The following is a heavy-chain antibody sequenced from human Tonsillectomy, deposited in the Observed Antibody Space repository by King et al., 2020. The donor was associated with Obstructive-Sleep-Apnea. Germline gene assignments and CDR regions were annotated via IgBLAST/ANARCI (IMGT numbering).Heavy chain of an antibody. CDR3: AKDIGVVVTATRGFDY. Sequence: VQLVESGGGVVQPGRSLRLSCAASGFTFSRYGLHWVRQAPGKGLEWVAGISYDGSNKYYADSVKGRFTISRDSSKNTLYLQMNSLRAEDTAVYYCAKDIGVVVTATRGFDYWGQGTLVTVSS. J-gene: IGHJ4*02. CDR1: GFTFSRYG. CDR2: ISYDGSNK. V-gene: IGHV3-30*18. D-gene: IGHD2-15*01.